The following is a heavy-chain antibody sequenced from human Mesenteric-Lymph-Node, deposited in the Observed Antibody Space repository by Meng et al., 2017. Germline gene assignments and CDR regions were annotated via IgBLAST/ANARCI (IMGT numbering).Heavy chain of an antibody. CDR3: ARFVRWLQFS. Sequence: ASVKVSCKASGYTFTSYYMHWVQQAPGQGLEWMGIINPSGGSTSYAQKFQGRVTMTRDTSTSTVYMELSRLRSDDTAVYYCARFVRWLQFSGGQGTLVTVSS. CDR1: GYTFTSYY. CDR2: INPSGGST. V-gene: IGHV1-46*01. D-gene: IGHD5-24*01. J-gene: IGHJ4*02.